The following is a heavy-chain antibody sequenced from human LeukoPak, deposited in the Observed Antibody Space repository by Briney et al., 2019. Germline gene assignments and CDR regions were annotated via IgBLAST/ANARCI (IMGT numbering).Heavy chain of an antibody. D-gene: IGHD6-19*01. CDR3: AGGEAVTGTYY. V-gene: IGHV3-23*01. CDR2: ISGSGAST. CDR1: GFTFSSYA. J-gene: IGHJ4*02. Sequence: GGSLRLSCAASGFTFSSYAMSWVRQAPGKGLEWVSAISGSGASTYYADSVKGRFTISRDNSKNTLYLLMNSLRAEDTAVYYCAGGEAVTGTYYWGQGTLVTVSS.